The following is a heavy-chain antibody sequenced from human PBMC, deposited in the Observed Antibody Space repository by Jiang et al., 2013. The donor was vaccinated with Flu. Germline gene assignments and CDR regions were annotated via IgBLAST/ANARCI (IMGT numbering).Heavy chain of an antibody. J-gene: IGHJ4*02. CDR3: AKARWDYYDSSGYYTGRFSFFDY. CDR1: GFTFSSYA. CDR2: ISGSGGST. Sequence: VQLLESGGGLVQPGGSLRLSCAASGFTFSSYAMSWVRQAPGKGLEWVSAISGSGGSTYYADSVKGRFTISRDNSKNTLYLQMNSLRAEDTAVYYCAKARWDYYDSSGYYTGRFSFFDYWGQGTLVTVSS. V-gene: IGHV3-23*01. D-gene: IGHD3-22*01.